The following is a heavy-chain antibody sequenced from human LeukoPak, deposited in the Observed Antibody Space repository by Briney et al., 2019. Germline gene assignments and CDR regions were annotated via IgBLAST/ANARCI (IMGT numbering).Heavy chain of an antibody. CDR2: ISAYNGNT. CDR1: GYTFTSYG. V-gene: IGHV1-18*01. CDR3: TRDLVPHYDILTGGSLY. Sequence: GASVKVSCKASGYTFTSYGISWVRQAPGQGLEWMGWISAYNGNTNYAQKLQGRVTMTTDTSTSTAYMELRSLRSDDTAVYYCTRDLVPHYDILTGGSLYWGQGTLVTVSS. D-gene: IGHD3-9*01. J-gene: IGHJ4*02.